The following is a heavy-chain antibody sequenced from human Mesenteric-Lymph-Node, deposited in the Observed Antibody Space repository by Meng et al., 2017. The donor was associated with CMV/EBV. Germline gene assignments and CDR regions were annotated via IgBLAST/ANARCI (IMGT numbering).Heavy chain of an antibody. Sequence: GESLKISCIASGFTFGDFAMTWVRQAPGKGLEWVSGISGGGDFTNYADSVKDRFTVSRDNSKNTLFLQLNSLRVEDTAFYYCASGHLPGRNWNSGYWGQGALVTVSS. D-gene: IGHD1-7*01. J-gene: IGHJ4*02. CDR2: ISGGGDFT. CDR3: ASGHLPGRNWNSGY. CDR1: GFTFGDFA. V-gene: IGHV3-23*01.